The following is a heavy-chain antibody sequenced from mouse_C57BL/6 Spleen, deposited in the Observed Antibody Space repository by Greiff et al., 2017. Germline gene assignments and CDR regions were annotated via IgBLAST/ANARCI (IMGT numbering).Heavy chain of an antibody. D-gene: IGHD2-4*01. Sequence: EVQGVESGGGLVQPGGSMKLSCVASGFTFSNYWMNWVRQSPEKGLEWVAQIRLKSDNYATHYAESVKGRFTISRDDSKSSVYLQMNNLRAEDTGIYYCTRYDYDWFAYWGQGTLVTVSA. CDR1: GFTFSNYW. CDR3: TRYDYDWFAY. J-gene: IGHJ3*01. V-gene: IGHV6-3*01. CDR2: IRLKSDNYAT.